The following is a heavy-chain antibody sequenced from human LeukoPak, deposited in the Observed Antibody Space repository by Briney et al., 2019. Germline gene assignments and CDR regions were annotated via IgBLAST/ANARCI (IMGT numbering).Heavy chain of an antibody. CDR3: ARIGYYDSSGYYYNAFDI. J-gene: IGHJ3*02. V-gene: IGHV4-39*07. CDR1: GGSISSSSYY. Sequence: SETLSLTCTVSGGSISSSSYYWGWIRQPPGKGLEWIGSIYYSGSTYYNPSLKSRVTISVDTSKNQFSLKLSSVTAADTAVYYCARIGYYDSSGYYYNAFDIWGQGTMVTVSS. CDR2: IYYSGST. D-gene: IGHD3-22*01.